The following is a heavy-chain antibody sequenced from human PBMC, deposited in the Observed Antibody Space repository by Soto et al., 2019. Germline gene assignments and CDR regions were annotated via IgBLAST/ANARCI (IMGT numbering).Heavy chain of an antibody. V-gene: IGHV3-33*01. CDR1: GFTFSSYG. CDR3: ARELSNSGMDV. CDR2: IWYDGSNK. D-gene: IGHD6-6*01. J-gene: IGHJ6*02. Sequence: AGSLRISCASSGFTFSSYGMHWVRKAPGKGLEWVAVIWYDGSNKYYADSVKGRFTISRDNSKNTLYLQMNSLRAEDTAVYYCARELSNSGMDVWGQRTTVTVSS.